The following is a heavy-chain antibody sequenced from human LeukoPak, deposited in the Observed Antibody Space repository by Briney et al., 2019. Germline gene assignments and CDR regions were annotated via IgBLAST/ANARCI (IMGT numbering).Heavy chain of an antibody. V-gene: IGHV3-30*03. CDR2: ISYDGSNK. D-gene: IGHD6-19*01. J-gene: IGHJ4*02. CDR1: GFTFSSYG. Sequence: GGSLRLSCAASGFTFSSYGMNWVRQAPGKGLEWVAVISYDGSNKYYADSVKGRFTISRDNSKNTLYLQMNSLRAEDTAVYYCARDRGVAGPSFDYWGQGTLVTVSS. CDR3: ARDRGVAGPSFDY.